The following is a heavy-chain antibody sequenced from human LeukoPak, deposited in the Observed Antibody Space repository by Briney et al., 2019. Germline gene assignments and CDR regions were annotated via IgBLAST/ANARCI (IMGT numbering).Heavy chain of an antibody. D-gene: IGHD3-22*01. V-gene: IGHV4-4*02. CDR3: ASSGYYYVRWFDP. J-gene: IGHJ5*02. CDR1: GGSISSSNW. CDR2: IYHSGST. Sequence: PSETLSLTCAVSGGSISSSNWWSWVRQPPGKGLEWIGKIYHSGSTNYNPSLKSRVTISVDKSKNQFSLKLSSVTAADTAVYYCASSGYYYVRWFDPWGQGTLVTVSS.